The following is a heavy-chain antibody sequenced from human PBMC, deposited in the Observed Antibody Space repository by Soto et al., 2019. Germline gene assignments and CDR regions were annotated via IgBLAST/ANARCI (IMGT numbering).Heavy chain of an antibody. V-gene: IGHV3-33*01. J-gene: IGHJ4*02. CDR2: IWYDGSNK. Sequence: GSLRLSCAASGXTFSSYGMHWVRQAPGKGLEWVAVIWYDGSNKYYADSVKGRFTISRDNSKNTLYLQMNSLRAEDTAVYYCASDYDFWSGYQAVGFDYWGQGTLGTVSS. D-gene: IGHD3-3*01. CDR3: ASDYDFWSGYQAVGFDY. CDR1: GXTFSSYG.